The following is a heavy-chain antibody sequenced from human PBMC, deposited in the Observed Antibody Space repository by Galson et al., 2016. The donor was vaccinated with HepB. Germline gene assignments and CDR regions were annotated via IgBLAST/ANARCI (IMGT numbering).Heavy chain of an antibody. CDR1: GFSISDYW. D-gene: IGHD3-9*01. CDR2: XXTXXTRT. CDR3: ARDRFRYFDPYYYYGMDV. Sequence: SLRLSCAASGFSISDYWMHWVRQAPGKGXXXVSXXXTXXTRTTXXESVKGRFTISRDNAKNTLYLQLNSLRAEDTAVYFCARDRFRYFDPYYYYGMDVWGPGTTVTVSS. V-gene: IGHV3-74*01. J-gene: IGHJ6*02.